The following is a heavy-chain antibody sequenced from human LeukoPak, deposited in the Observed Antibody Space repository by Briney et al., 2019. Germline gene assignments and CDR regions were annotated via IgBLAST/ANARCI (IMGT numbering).Heavy chain of an antibody. V-gene: IGHV4-59*12. CDR3: ARGRTSPVLRYFDWILYYY. Sequence: PSETLSLTCTVSGGSISSYYWSWFRQPQGKGLEWMGFIFYSGSTNYNPSLKSRVTISVDTSKNQFSLKLSSVTAADTAVYYCARGRTSPVLRYFDWILYYYWGQGTLVTVSS. CDR2: IFYSGST. CDR1: GGSISSYY. D-gene: IGHD3-9*01. J-gene: IGHJ4*02.